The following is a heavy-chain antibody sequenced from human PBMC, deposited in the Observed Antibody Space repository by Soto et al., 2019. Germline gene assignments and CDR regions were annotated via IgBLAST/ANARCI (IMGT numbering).Heavy chain of an antibody. Sequence: QVQLVQSGAEVKKPGSSVKVSCKASGGTFSSYAISWVRQAPGQGLEWMGGIIPMFGTANYAQKFQGRVTITADEATSTAYMELSSLRSEDTAVYYCARDSGVVVIGVFDYWGQGTLVTVSS. J-gene: IGHJ4*02. CDR2: IIPMFGTA. CDR3: ARDSGVVVIGVFDY. V-gene: IGHV1-69*12. CDR1: GGTFSSYA. D-gene: IGHD3-22*01.